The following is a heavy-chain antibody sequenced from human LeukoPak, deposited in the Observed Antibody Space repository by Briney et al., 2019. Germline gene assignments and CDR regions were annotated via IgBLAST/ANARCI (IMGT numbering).Heavy chain of an antibody. V-gene: IGHV3-23*01. CDR3: AKVAAYYFDSSGYSTKNPFDY. CDR1: GFTVSSNY. CDR2: ISGSGGST. Sequence: SGGSLRLSCAASGFTVSSNYMNWVRQAPGKELEWVSGISGSGGSTYYADSVKGRFTISRDNSKNTLYLQMNTLRAEDTAVYYCAKVAAYYFDSSGYSTKNPFDYWGQGTLVTVSS. D-gene: IGHD3-22*01. J-gene: IGHJ4*02.